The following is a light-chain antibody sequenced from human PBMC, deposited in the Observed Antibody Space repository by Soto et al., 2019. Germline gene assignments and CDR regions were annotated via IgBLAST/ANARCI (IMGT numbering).Light chain of an antibody. CDR3: LQYSSHSWT. Sequence: DIQRTQSPSSLSPSVIDRVTITCRASRSISDWLAWYQQKPGKAPELLIFDASNLKSGVSSRFSGSGSGTEFTLTISRLQPDDVATYYCLQYSSHSWTFGQGTKWIS. V-gene: IGKV1-5*01. CDR2: DAS. CDR1: RSISDW. J-gene: IGKJ1*01.